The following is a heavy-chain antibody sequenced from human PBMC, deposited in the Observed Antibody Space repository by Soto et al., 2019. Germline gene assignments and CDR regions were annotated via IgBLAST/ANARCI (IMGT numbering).Heavy chain of an antibody. D-gene: IGHD3-3*01. J-gene: IGHJ5*02. CDR3: ARDLEYGGNHGWFDP. Sequence: QVQLQESGPGLVKPSETLSLTCTVSGGSISSYYWSWIRQPPGKGLEWIGYIYYSGSTNYNPSLKSRVTISVDTSKNQFSLKLSSVTAADTAVYYCARDLEYGGNHGWFDPWGQGTLVTVSS. CDR1: GGSISSYY. V-gene: IGHV4-59*01. CDR2: IYYSGST.